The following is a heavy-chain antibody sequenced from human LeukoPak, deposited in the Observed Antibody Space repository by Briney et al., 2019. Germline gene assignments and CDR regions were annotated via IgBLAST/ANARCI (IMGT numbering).Heavy chain of an antibody. Sequence: SETLSLTCTVSGYSISSGYYWSWIRQPPGKGLEWIGYIYYSGSTNYNPSLKSRVTISVDTSKNQFSLKLSSVTAADTAVYYCARTRITIFGVVIPDAFDIWGQGTMVTVSS. CDR2: IYYSGST. D-gene: IGHD3-3*01. CDR1: GYSISSGYY. CDR3: ARTRITIFGVVIPDAFDI. V-gene: IGHV4-61*01. J-gene: IGHJ3*02.